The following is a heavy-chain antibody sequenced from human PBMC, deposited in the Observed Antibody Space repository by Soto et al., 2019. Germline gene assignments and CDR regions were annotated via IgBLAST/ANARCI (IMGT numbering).Heavy chain of an antibody. D-gene: IGHD2-15*01. V-gene: IGHV6-1*01. CDR3: ARDRGYCSGGSCYSYYYYYGMDV. CDR1: GDSVSSNSAA. CDR2: TYYRSKWYN. J-gene: IGHJ6*02. Sequence: SQTLSLTCAISGDSVSSNSAAWNWIRQSPSRGLEWLGRTYYRSKWYNDYAVSVKSRITINPDTSKNQFSQQLNSVTPEDTAVYYCARDRGYCSGGSCYSYYYYYGMDVWGQGTTVTVSS.